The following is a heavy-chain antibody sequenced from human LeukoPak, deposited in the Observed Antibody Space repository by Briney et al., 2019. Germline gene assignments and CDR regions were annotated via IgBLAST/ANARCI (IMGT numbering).Heavy chain of an antibody. CDR2: ISGSGNKT. CDR3: AKLKRVGIAPFDD. V-gene: IGHV3-23*01. D-gene: IGHD3-10*01. CDR1: GYTFCHFA. J-gene: IGHJ4*02. Sequence: GGSLRLSCATSGYTFCHFAMSWVRRAPGKGLHWVSTISGSGNKTYDADSVRGRFTISRDNSKRTLYLQMTGLRAKDTAVYYGAKLKRVGIAPFDDWGQGTLVTVSS.